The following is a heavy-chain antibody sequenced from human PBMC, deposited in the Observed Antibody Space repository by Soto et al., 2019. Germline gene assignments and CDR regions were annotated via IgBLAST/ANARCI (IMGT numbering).Heavy chain of an antibody. CDR3: AKEYGSTWIDH. CDR2: MSYDGTKQ. D-gene: IGHD6-13*01. CDR1: GFTFSTYG. J-gene: IGHJ4*02. Sequence: GGSLRLSCAASGFTFSTYGMHWVRQAPGKGLECVAAMSYDGTKQYYVDSVKGRFTISRDNSRNTLFLQVNSLRDEDTAVYYCAKEYGSTWIDHWGQGTLVTVSS. V-gene: IGHV3-30*18.